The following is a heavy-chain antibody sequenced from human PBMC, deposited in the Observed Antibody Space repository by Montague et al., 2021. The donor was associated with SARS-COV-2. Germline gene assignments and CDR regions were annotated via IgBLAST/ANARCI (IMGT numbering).Heavy chain of an antibody. V-gene: IGHV4-59*01. J-gene: IGHJ5*02. CDR1: GASFSNYY. Sequence: SETLSLTCTVSGASFSNYYWSWIRQPTGKGLEWIGYIYYTGTTNYNPSLKSRVTISVDTSKTQFSLKLTSVTAADTAVYYCAREGYCSGGTCYSSGPNWFDPWGQGTLVTVSS. CDR3: AREGYCSGGTCYSSGPNWFDP. D-gene: IGHD2-15*01. CDR2: IYYTGTT.